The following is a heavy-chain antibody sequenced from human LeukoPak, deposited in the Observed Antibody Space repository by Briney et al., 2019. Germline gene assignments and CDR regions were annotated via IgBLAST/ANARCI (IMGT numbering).Heavy chain of an antibody. J-gene: IGHJ4*02. CDR1: GGSFSGYY. V-gene: IGHV4-34*01. Sequence: SETLSLTCAVYGGSFSGYYWSWIRQPPGKGLEWIGEINHSGSTNYNPSLKSRVTISVDTSKNQFSLKLSSVTAADTAVYYCARGVSGWQTYYFDYWGQGTLVTVSS. CDR2: INHSGST. CDR3: ARGVSGWQTYYFDY. D-gene: IGHD6-19*01.